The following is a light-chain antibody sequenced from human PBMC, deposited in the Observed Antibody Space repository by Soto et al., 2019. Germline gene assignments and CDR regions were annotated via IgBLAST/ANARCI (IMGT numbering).Light chain of an antibody. V-gene: IGKV3-11*01. CDR3: LQRSKRPPFA. CDR2: DAS. J-gene: IGKJ3*01. Sequence: EIVLTQSPVTLSLSPGERATLSCRASQDITNYLAWYQQKPGQAPRLLIYDASNTATGIPARFSGSGSGTVFTLTISSLEPEDFAVYYCLQRSKRPPFAFGPGTKVDIK. CDR1: QDITNY.